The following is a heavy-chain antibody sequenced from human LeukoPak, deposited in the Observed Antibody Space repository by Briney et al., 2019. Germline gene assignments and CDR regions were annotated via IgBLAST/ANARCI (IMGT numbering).Heavy chain of an antibody. J-gene: IGHJ4*02. CDR3: ARHSGMTTVTAYLDC. Sequence: PSETVSLTCTVSGGSISSSSYYWGWIRQPPGKGLEWIGSIYYSGDTYYNPSLKSRVTISVDTSKNQFSLKLSSVTAADTAVYYCARHSGMTTVTAYLDCWGQGTLVTVSS. D-gene: IGHD4-17*01. CDR1: GGSISSSSYY. CDR2: IYYSGDT. V-gene: IGHV4-39*01.